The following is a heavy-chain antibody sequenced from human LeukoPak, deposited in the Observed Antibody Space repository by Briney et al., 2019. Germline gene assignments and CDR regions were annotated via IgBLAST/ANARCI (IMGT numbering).Heavy chain of an antibody. D-gene: IGHD6-19*01. J-gene: IGHJ4*02. CDR3: ARDGLDSSGWSVY. CDR1: GFTFSSYS. Sequence: GGSLRLSSAASGFTFSSYSMNWVRQAPGKGLEWVSSISSSSTYIYYADSVKGRFTISRDNAKNSLYLQMNSLRAEDTAVYYCARDGLDSSGWSVYWGQGTLVTVSS. V-gene: IGHV3-21*01. CDR2: ISSSSTYI.